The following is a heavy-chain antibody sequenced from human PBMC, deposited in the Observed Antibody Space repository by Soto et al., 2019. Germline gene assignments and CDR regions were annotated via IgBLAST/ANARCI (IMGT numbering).Heavy chain of an antibody. CDR1: GFTFSSYA. Sequence: GGSLRLSCAASGFTFSSYAMSWVRQAPGKGLEWVSAISGSSGSTYYADSVKGRFTISRDNSRNTLYLQMSSLRAEDTAVYYCAKHVYDVLTGQAYWGQGTLVTVYS. J-gene: IGHJ4*02. CDR3: AKHVYDVLTGQAY. V-gene: IGHV3-23*01. CDR2: ISGSSGST. D-gene: IGHD3-9*01.